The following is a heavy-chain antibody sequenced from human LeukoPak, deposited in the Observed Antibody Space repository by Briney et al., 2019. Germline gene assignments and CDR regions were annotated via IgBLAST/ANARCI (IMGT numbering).Heavy chain of an antibody. D-gene: IGHD1-26*01. V-gene: IGHV3-73*01. J-gene: IGHJ6*03. CDR1: GFTFSGSA. CDR3: TRPKIVGAPQDVYYYYYYMDV. CDR2: IRSKANSYAT. Sequence: GGSLRLSCAASGFTFSGSAMHWVRQASGKGLEWAGRIRSKANSYATAYAASVKGRFTISRDDSKNTAYLQMNSLKTEDTAVYYCTRPKIVGAPQDVYYYYYYMDVWGKGTAVTVSS.